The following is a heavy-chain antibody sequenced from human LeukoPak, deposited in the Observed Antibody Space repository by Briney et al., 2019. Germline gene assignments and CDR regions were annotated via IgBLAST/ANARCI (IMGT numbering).Heavy chain of an antibody. J-gene: IGHJ4*02. Sequence: SSVKVSCKASGYTFTSYYMHWVRQAPGQGLEWMGIINPSGGSTSYAQKFQGRVTMTRDTSTSTVYMELSSLRSEDTAVYYCARNYYESSGYYSGPDYCGQGTLVTVSS. CDR3: ARNYYESSGYYSGPDY. D-gene: IGHD3-22*01. CDR2: INPSGGST. V-gene: IGHV1-46*01. CDR1: GYTFTSYY.